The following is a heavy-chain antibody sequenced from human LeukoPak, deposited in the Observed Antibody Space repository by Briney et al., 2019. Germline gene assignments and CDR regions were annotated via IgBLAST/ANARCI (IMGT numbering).Heavy chain of an antibody. Sequence: GGSLRLSCAASGFTFSSYGMHWVRQAPGKGLEWVAVISYDGSNKYYADSVKGRFTISRDNSKNTLYLQMNSLRAEDTAVYYCARRGRYYDNSGYYYFFDYWGQGTLVTASS. J-gene: IGHJ4*02. V-gene: IGHV3-30*03. CDR2: ISYDGSNK. D-gene: IGHD3-22*01. CDR1: GFTFSSYG. CDR3: ARRGRYYDNSGYYYFFDY.